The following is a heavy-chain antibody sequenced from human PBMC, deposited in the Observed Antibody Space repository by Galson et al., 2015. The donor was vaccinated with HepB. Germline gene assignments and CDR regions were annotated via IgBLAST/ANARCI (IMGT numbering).Heavy chain of an antibody. V-gene: IGHV1-69*06. J-gene: IGHJ4*02. D-gene: IGHD3-16*01. CDR3: ARMGGRLGDHMGADY. CDR1: GGTFSSYA. Sequence: SVKVSCKASGGTFSSYAISWVRQAPGQGLEWMGGIIPIFGTANYAQKFQGRVTITADKSTSTAYMELSSLRSEDTAVYYCARMGGRLGDHMGADYWGQGTLVTVSS. CDR2: IIPIFGTA.